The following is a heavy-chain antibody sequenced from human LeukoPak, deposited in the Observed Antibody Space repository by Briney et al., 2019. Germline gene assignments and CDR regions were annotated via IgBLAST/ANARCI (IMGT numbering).Heavy chain of an antibody. D-gene: IGHD5-24*01. V-gene: IGHV1-2*06. CDR3: ARVGDGLNDAFDI. Sequence: GASVKVSCKASGYTFTGYYMHWVRQAPGQGLEWMGRINPNSGGTNYAQKFQGRVTMTRDTSISTAYMELSRLRSDDTAVYYCARVGDGLNDAFDIWGQGTMVTVSS. CDR2: INPNSGGT. J-gene: IGHJ3*02. CDR1: GYTFTGYY.